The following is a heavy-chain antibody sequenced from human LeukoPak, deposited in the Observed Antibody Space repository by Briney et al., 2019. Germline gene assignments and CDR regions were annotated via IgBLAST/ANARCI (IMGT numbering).Heavy chain of an antibody. CDR2: ISAYNGNT. D-gene: IGHD3-3*01. J-gene: IGHJ3*02. CDR3: ARGVEQITIFGVATPDAFDI. Sequence: GASVKVSCKSSGYTFTSYGISWVRQATGQGLEWMGWISAYNGNTNYAQKLQGRVTMTTDTSTSTAYMELRSLRSDDTAVYYCARGVEQITIFGVATPDAFDIWGQGTMVTVSS. V-gene: IGHV1-18*01. CDR1: GYTFTSYG.